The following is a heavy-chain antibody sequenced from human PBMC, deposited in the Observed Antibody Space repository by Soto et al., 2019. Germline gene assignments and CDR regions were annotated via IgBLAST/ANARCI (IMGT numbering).Heavy chain of an antibody. Sequence: QVQLVQSGAEVKKPGSSVKVSCKASGGTFSSYAISWVRQAPGQGLEWMGGIIPIFGTANYAQKFQGRVTITADESTNTAYMELSSLRSEDTAVYYCARGSIAAASSYYYGMDVWGEGTTVTVSS. V-gene: IGHV1-69*01. D-gene: IGHD6-13*01. CDR2: IIPIFGTA. CDR3: ARGSIAAASSYYYGMDV. J-gene: IGHJ6*04. CDR1: GGTFSSYA.